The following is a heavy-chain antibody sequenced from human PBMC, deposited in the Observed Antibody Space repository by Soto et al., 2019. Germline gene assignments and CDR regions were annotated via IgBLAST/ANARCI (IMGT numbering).Heavy chain of an antibody. J-gene: IGHJ5*02. D-gene: IGHD3-22*01. CDR1: GFTFSRYG. CDR3: AKGGEALYYYDTSGPKTWFDP. Sequence: PGGSLRLSCAASGFTFSRYGMHWVRQAPGKGLEWVAIISYDGSNKYYADSVKGRFTISRDDSKNTLYLQMNSLRAEDTAVYYCAKGGEALYYYDTSGPKTWFDPWGLGTLVTVSS. CDR2: ISYDGSNK. V-gene: IGHV3-30*18.